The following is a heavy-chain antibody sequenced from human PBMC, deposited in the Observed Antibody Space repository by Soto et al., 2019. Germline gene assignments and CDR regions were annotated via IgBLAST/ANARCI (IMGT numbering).Heavy chain of an antibody. V-gene: IGHV3-48*03. Sequence: PGGSLRLSCAASGFTFSNYEMHWVRQPPGKGLEWLSYISSSGSTKYYTDSVKGRFTISRDNAKNSLYLQMNSLRAEDTAVYYCARLPYDILTGYQDYGVDVWGQGTTVTVSS. D-gene: IGHD3-9*01. CDR2: ISSSGSTK. CDR3: ARLPYDILTGYQDYGVDV. J-gene: IGHJ6*02. CDR1: GFTFSNYE.